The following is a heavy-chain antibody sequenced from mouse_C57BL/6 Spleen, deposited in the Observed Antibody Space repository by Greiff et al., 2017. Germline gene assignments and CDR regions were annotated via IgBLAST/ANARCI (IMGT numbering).Heavy chain of an antibody. CDR3: ARMRGVY. J-gene: IGHJ4*01. V-gene: IGHV1-82*01. CDR1: GYAFSSSW. CDR2: IYPGDGDT. Sequence: VQLQQSGPELVKPGASVKISCKASGYAFSSSWMNWVKQRPGKGLEWIGRIYPGDGDTNYNGKFKGKATLTADKSSSTAYMQLSSLTSEDSAVYFCARMRGVYWGQGTSVTVSS.